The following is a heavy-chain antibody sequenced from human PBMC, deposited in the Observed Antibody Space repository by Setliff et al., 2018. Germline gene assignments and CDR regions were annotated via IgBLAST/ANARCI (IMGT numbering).Heavy chain of an antibody. D-gene: IGHD6-25*01. V-gene: IGHV5-51*01. J-gene: IGHJ3*02. Sequence: RGESLKISCKGSGYSFSNFWIGWVRQMPGRGLEWMGIIYPGDSDARYSPSFRGQVTISVDKSISTAYLQWRSLKASDIAMYYCARLGAPASHDAFDIWGQGTMVTVSS. CDR3: ARLGAPASHDAFDI. CDR2: IYPGDSDA. CDR1: GYSFSNFW.